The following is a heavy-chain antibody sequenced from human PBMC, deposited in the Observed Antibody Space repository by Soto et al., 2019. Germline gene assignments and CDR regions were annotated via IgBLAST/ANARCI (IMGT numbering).Heavy chain of an antibody. V-gene: IGHV4-4*02. D-gene: IGHD2-21*01. J-gene: IGHJ4*02. CDR2: IHHSGSA. CDR3: ARTRCDHKVDY. CDR1: ADSISSGNW. Sequence: PSETLSLTCVVSADSISSGNWWSWVRQPPGKGLEWIGEIHHSGSANYNPSLKSRVTISVDKSKNQLYLKLTSVTAADTAVYHCARTRCDHKVDYWGQGTLVTVSS.